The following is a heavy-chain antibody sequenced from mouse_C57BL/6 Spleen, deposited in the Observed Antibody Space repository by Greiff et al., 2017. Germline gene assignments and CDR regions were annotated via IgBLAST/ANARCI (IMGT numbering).Heavy chain of an antibody. CDR3: ARYDYVWFAY. CDR1: GYSITSGYY. D-gene: IGHD2-4*01. J-gene: IGHJ3*01. Sequence: EVQLQQSGPGLVKPSQSLSLTCSVTGYSITSGYYWNWIRQFPGNKLEWMGYISYDGSNNYNPSLKNRISITRDTSKNQFFLKLNSVTTEDTATYYCARYDYVWFAYWGQGTLVTVSA. CDR2: ISYDGSN. V-gene: IGHV3-6*01.